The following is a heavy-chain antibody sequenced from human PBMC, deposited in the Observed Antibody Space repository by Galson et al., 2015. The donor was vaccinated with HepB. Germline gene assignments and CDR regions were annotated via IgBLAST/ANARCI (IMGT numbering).Heavy chain of an antibody. CDR1: GYSFTSYW. CDR2: IDPSDSYT. V-gene: IGHV5-10-1*01. Sequence: QSGAEVTKPGESLRISCKGSGYSFTSYWISWVRQMPGKGLEWMGRIDPSDSYTNYSPSLQGHVTISADKSISTAYLQWSSLKASDSAMYYCARHYRRYYGSGSYYVHDYWGQGTLVTVSS. J-gene: IGHJ4*02. D-gene: IGHD3-10*01. CDR3: ARHYRRYYGSGSYYVHDY.